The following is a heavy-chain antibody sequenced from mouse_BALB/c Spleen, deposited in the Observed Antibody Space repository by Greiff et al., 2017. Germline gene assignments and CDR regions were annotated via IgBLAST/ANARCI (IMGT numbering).Heavy chain of an antibody. CDR2: INPGSGGT. CDR1: GYAFTNYL. V-gene: IGHV1-54*03. CDR3: ALGRRGYAMDY. D-gene: IGHD4-1*01. Sequence: QVQLKQSGAELVRPGTSVKVSCKASGYAFTNYLIEWVKQRPGQGLEWIGVINPGSGGTNYNEKFKGKATLTADKSSSTAYMQLSSLTSDDSAVYFCALGRRGYAMDYWGQGTSVTVSS. J-gene: IGHJ4*01.